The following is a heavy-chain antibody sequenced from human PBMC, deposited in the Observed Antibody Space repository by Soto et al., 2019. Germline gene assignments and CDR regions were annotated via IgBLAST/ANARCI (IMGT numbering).Heavy chain of an antibody. CDR2: ISGSGGST. CDR1: GFTFSSYA. V-gene: IGHV3-23*01. CDR3: AKDQSVVLYFDWSQPVDY. J-gene: IGHJ4*02. D-gene: IGHD3-9*01. Sequence: GGSLRLSCAASGFTFSSYAMSWVRQAPGKGLEWVSAISGSGGSTYYADSVKGRFTISRDNSKNTLYLQMNSLRAEDTAVYYCAKDQSVVLYFDWSQPVDYWGPGTLVTVSS.